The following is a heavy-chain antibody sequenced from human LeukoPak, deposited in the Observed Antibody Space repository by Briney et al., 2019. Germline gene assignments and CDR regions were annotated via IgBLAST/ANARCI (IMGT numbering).Heavy chain of an antibody. CDR1: GFTFTSSA. Sequence: ASVKVSFKASGFTFTSSAMQWVRQARGQRLEWIGWIVVGSGNTNYAQKFQERVTITRDMSTSTACMELSSLRSEDTAVYYCAAGTPNIVAHDAFDIWGQGTMVTVSS. CDR3: AAGTPNIVAHDAFDI. J-gene: IGHJ3*02. CDR2: IVVGSGNT. D-gene: IGHD5-12*01. V-gene: IGHV1-58*02.